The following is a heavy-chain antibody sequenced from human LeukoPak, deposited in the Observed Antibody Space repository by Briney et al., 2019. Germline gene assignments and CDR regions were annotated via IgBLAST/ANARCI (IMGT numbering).Heavy chain of an antibody. V-gene: IGHV3-21*04. CDR1: GSTFSSYS. CDR3: ARDRVVLPTAMSLPDYEILTGDYHEGDYYGMDV. CDR2: ISSSSSYI. D-gene: IGHD3-9*01. Sequence: KPGGSLRLSCAASGSTFSSYSMNWVRQAPGKGLEWVSSISSSSSYIYYADSVKGRFTISRDNSKNTLYLQMNSLRVEDTAVYYCARDRVVLPTAMSLPDYEILTGDYHEGDYYGMDVWGQGTTVIVSS. J-gene: IGHJ6*02.